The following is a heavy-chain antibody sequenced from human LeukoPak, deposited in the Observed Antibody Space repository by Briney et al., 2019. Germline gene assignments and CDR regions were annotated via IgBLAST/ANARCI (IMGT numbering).Heavy chain of an antibody. CDR3: ARSVSGVWLFDY. D-gene: IGHD5/OR15-5a*01. CDR1: GFTFSSYG. Sequence: GGSLRLSCAAPGFTFSSYGMYWVRQAPGKGLEWVSVSSSDETYKFYADSVRGRFTISRDNSKNRLYLQMSDLRAEDTAVYFCARSVSGVWLFDYWGRGTLVTVSS. J-gene: IGHJ4*02. CDR2: SSSDETYK. V-gene: IGHV3-30*19.